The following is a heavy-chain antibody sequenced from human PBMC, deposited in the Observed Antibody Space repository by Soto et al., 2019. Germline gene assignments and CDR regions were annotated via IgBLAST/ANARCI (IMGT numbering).Heavy chain of an antibody. J-gene: IGHJ4*02. CDR1: GFSLSPSLMC. D-gene: IGHD3-22*01. V-gene: IGHV2-70*01. Sequence: GPTLVNPTETLTLTFTFSGFSLSPSLMCGSWIRHPPGKALEWLALIDWDDDKYYSTSLKTRLTISKDTSKNQVVLTMTNMDPVDTATYYCARTRSGYYRYYFDYWGQGTLVTVSS. CDR3: ARTRSGYYRYYFDY. CDR2: IDWDDDK.